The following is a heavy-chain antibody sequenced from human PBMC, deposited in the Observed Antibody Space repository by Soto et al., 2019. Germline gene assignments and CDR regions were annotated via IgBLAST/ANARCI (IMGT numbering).Heavy chain of an antibody. Sequence: SETLSLTCAVYGGSFSGYYWSWIRQPPGKGLEWIGEINHSGRTNYNPSLKSRFTISVDTSKNQFSLKLSSVTAADTAVYYCARGRLLLWYYYGMDVWGQGTTVTVSS. CDR1: GGSFSGYY. CDR2: INHSGRT. CDR3: ARGRLLLWYYYGMDV. V-gene: IGHV4-34*01. D-gene: IGHD2-15*01. J-gene: IGHJ6*02.